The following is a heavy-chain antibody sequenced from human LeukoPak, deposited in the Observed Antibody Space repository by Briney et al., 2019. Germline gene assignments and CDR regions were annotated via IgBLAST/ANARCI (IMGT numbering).Heavy chain of an antibody. D-gene: IGHD4-23*01. CDR2: ISAYNGNT. V-gene: IGHV1-18*01. CDR1: GYTFTSYG. Sequence: ASVKVSCKASGYTFTSYGISWVRQAPGQGLEWMGWISAYNGNTNYAQKLQGRVTMTTDTSTSTAYMELRSLRSDDTAAYYCARDTVGYGGNSGYFQHWGQGTLVTVSS. J-gene: IGHJ1*01. CDR3: ARDTVGYGGNSGYFQH.